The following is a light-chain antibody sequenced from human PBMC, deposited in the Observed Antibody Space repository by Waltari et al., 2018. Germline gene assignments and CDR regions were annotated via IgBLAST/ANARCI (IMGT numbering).Light chain of an antibody. CDR3: QHYASAPT. V-gene: IGKV1-5*03. CDR2: EAS. Sequence: DIQMTQSPSTLSASVGDRVTITCRASQSISSWLAWYQQKPGRAPKLLIYEASTLDSGVPSRFSGSGSGTEFTLTISSLQPDDFATYYCQHYASAPTFGGGTKVEVK. CDR1: QSISSW. J-gene: IGKJ4*01.